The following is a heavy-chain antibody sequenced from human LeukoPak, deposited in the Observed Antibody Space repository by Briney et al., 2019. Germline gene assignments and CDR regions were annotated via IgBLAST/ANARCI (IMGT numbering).Heavy chain of an antibody. J-gene: IGHJ4*02. CDR1: GGSISSSSYY. D-gene: IGHD6-19*01. CDR3: ARHTGVAGSPLAY. Sequence: SETLSLTCTVSGGSISSSSYYWGWIRQPPGKGLEWIGSIYYSGSTYYNPSLKSRVTISVDTSKNQFSLKLSSVTAAGTAVYYCARHTGVAGSPLAYWGQGTLVTVSS. CDR2: IYYSGST. V-gene: IGHV4-39*01.